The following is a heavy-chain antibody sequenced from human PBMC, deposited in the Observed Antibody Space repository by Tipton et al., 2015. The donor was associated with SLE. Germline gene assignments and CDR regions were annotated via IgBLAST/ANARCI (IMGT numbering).Heavy chain of an antibody. CDR3: ARGVDFGDFFDF. CDR1: GGSISSYY. CDR2: IYYSGST. V-gene: IGHV4-59*01. D-gene: IGHD3-16*01. J-gene: IGHJ4*02. Sequence: LRLSCTVSGGSISSYYWSWIRQPPGKGLEWIGYIYYSGSTNYNPSLKSRVTISIDTSKNQFSLNLRSLTAADTAVYYCARGVDFGDFFDFWGQGTLVTVSS.